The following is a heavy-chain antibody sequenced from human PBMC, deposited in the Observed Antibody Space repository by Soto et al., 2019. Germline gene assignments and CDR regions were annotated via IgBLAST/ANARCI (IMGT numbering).Heavy chain of an antibody. CDR1: IGSFSGYY. J-gene: IGHJ4*02. Sequence: ETLSLTGSIYIGSFSGYYWSWIRQPPGKGLEWIGEISQSGNTNYSPSLKSRVSISIDTSKKQFSLNLASVSAADTAVYYCARAPKVSGSSQTRPDFWGQGTLVTVLL. CDR2: ISQSGNT. V-gene: IGHV4-34*01. CDR3: ARAPKVSGSSQTRPDF. D-gene: IGHD6-6*01.